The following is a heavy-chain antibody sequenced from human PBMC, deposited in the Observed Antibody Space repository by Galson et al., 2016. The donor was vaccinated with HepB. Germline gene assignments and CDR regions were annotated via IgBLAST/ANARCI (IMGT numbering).Heavy chain of an antibody. V-gene: IGHV4-39*07. CDR3: ARVSFRTLGY. CDR1: GGSISSSSYY. J-gene: IGHJ4*02. CDR2: VYYSGDT. Sequence: SETLSLTCTVSGGSISSSSYYWGWIRQTPGKGLEWIGSVYYSGDTYYNPSLKSRVTMSRDTSKNQFSVSLSSVTAADTAVYFCARVSFRTLGYWGQGTLVTVSS.